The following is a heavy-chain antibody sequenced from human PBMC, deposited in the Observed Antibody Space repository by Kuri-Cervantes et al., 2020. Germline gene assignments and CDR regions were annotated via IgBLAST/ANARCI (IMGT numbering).Heavy chain of an antibody. Sequence: ASVKVSCKASGGTFSSYAISWVRQAPGQGLEWMGWSNAGNGNTKYSQEFQGRVTITRGTSASTAYMELSSLRSEDTAVYYCARDRQLWLFDYWGQGTLVTVSS. CDR2: SNAGNGNT. CDR1: GGTFSSYA. D-gene: IGHD5-18*01. J-gene: IGHJ4*02. V-gene: IGHV1-3*01. CDR3: ARDRQLWLFDY.